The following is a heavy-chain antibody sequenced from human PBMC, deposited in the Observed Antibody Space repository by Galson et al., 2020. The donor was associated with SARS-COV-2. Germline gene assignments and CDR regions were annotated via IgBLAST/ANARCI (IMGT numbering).Heavy chain of an antibody. CDR1: GYSFTNYW. CDR2: IYPGDSDT. V-gene: IGHV5-51*01. J-gene: IGHJ2*01. D-gene: IGHD3-22*01. CDR3: ARQGGSTGYYSYFDL. Sequence: KIGESLKISCKGSGYSFTNYWIAWVRQMPGKDLEWMGIIYPGDSDTTYSPSFQGQVTISADKSISTAYLQWSSLKASDTAMYYCARQGGSTGYYSYFDLWGRGTLVTVSS.